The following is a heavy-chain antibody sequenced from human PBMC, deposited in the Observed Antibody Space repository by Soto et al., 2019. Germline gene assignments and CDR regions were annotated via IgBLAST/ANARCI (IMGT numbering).Heavy chain of an antibody. V-gene: IGHV3-11*05. CDR2: ITSSSSYT. D-gene: IGHD7-27*01. CDR1: GSSFRDYY. Sequence: GGSLRLSCVSSGSSFRDYYMSLIRQSPGKGLEWLSYITSSSSYTHYADSVKGRFTISRDNAKNSLYLQMNSLRAEDTAMYYCAKENWANPDSWGQGTLVTVSS. CDR3: AKENWANPDS. J-gene: IGHJ4*02.